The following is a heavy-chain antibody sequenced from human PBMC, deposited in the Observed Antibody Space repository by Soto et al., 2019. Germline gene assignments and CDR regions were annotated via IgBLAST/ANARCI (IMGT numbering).Heavy chain of an antibody. V-gene: IGHV4-39*02. CDR3: ARDLAPGSAAEYGMDV. CDR1: GGSISSSSYY. Sequence: QLQLQESGPGLVKPSETLSLTCTVSGGSISSSSYYWGWIRQPPGKGLEWIGSIYYSGSTYYNPSLKSRVTISVDTSKNQFSLKLSSVTAADTAVYYCARDLAPGSAAEYGMDVWGQGTTVTVSS. CDR2: IYYSGST. D-gene: IGHD2-2*01. J-gene: IGHJ6*02.